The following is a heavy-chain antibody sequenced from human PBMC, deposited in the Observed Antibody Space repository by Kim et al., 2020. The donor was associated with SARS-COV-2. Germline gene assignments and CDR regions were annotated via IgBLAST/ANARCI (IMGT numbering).Heavy chain of an antibody. CDR2: INPSGGST. Sequence: ASVKVSCKASGYSFTSYYMHWVRQAPGQGLEWMGIINPSGGSTSYAQKFQGRVTMTRDTSTSTVYMELSSLRSEDTAVYYCARVPYRGWVAAAGTDYYYGMDVWGQGTTVTVSS. J-gene: IGHJ6*02. CDR1: GYSFTSYY. CDR3: ARVPYRGWVAAAGTDYYYGMDV. D-gene: IGHD6-13*01. V-gene: IGHV1-46*01.